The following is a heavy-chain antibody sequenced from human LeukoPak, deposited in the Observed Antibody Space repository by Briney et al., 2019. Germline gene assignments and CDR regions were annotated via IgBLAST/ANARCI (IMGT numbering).Heavy chain of an antibody. V-gene: IGHV7-4-1*02. CDR2: IRTNTGSP. Sequence: ASVKVSCRASGYTFTTYAINWVRQAPGQGLEYMGWIRTNTGSPTYAQGFTGGFVFSSDTSVNTAYLQISSLKAEDTAVYYCAKDLDSAAFDIWGQGTMVTVSS. J-gene: IGHJ3*02. CDR1: GYTFTTYA. CDR3: AKDLDSAAFDI. D-gene: IGHD2-15*01.